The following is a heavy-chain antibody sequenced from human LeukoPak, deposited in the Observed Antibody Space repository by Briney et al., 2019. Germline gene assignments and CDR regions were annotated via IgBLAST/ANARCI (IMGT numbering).Heavy chain of an antibody. J-gene: IGHJ4*02. CDR1: SGFA. V-gene: IGHV3-23*01. D-gene: IGHD6-19*01. Sequence: GGSLRLSCAAFSGFAMSWVRQAPGKGLEWVSAINGRGDDTYYPDSVKGRFTISRDNSNNTLYLQMSSLRAEDTAVYYCAKGHRSSSSFFDSWGQGILVTVSS. CDR3: AKGHRSSSSFFDS. CDR2: INGRGDDT.